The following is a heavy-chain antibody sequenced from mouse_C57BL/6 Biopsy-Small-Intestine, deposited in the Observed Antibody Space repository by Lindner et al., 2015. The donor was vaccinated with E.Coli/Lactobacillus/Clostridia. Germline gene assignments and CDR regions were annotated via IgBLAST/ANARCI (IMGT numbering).Heavy chain of an antibody. CDR1: GYAFSSSW. Sequence: VQLQESGPELVKPGASVKISCKASGYAFSSSWMNWMKQRPGKGLEWIGRIYPGDGDTNYNGKFKGKATLTVDKSSSTAYMQLSSLTSEDSAVYYCARSAITRMIEYFDYWGQGTTLTVSS. J-gene: IGHJ2*01. D-gene: IGHD1-1*01. CDR2: IYPGDGDT. V-gene: IGHV1-82*01. CDR3: ARSAITRMIEYFDY.